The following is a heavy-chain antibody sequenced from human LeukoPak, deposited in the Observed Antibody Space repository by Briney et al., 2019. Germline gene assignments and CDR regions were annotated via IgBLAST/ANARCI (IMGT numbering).Heavy chain of an antibody. CDR2: INAGNGNT. J-gene: IGHJ4*02. D-gene: IGHD3-3*01. CDR3: ARGRFLEWFPN. CDR1: GYTFTSYA. Sequence: ASVKVSCKASGYTFTSYAMHWVRQAPGQRLEWMGWINAGNGNTKYSQKFQGRVTITRDTSASTAYMELSSLRSEDTAVCYCARGRFLEWFPNWGQGTLVTVSS. V-gene: IGHV1-3*01.